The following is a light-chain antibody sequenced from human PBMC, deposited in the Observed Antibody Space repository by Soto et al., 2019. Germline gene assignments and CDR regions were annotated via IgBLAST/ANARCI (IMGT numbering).Light chain of an antibody. CDR1: GSDISAYNY. Sequence: QSVLTQPASVSGSPGQSITISCTGTGSDISAYNYVSWYQQHPGKAPKLMIYEVGDRPSGVSYRFSGSKSGNTASLTISGLQAEDEADYYCSSFTSRFTFVFGTGTKVTVL. CDR2: EVG. V-gene: IGLV2-14*01. CDR3: SSFTSRFTFV. J-gene: IGLJ1*01.